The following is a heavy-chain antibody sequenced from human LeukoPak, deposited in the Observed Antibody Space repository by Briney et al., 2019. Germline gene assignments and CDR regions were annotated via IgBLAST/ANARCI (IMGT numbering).Heavy chain of an antibody. V-gene: IGHV4-34*01. CDR2: INHSGST. CDR1: GGSFSGCY. CDR3: ARPRRYSGYEWFNWFDP. Sequence: SETLSLTCAVYGGSFSGCYWSWIRQPPGKGLEWIGEINHSGSTNYNPSLKSRVTISVDTSKNQFSLKLSSVTAADTAVYYCARPRRYSGYEWFNWFDPWGQGTLVTVSS. J-gene: IGHJ5*02. D-gene: IGHD5-12*01.